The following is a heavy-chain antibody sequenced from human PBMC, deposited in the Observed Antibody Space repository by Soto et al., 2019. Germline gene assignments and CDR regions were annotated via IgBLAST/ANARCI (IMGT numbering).Heavy chain of an antibody. CDR3: AKGRQWLVLGRDYGMDV. J-gene: IGHJ6*02. CDR1: GFTFSSYG. V-gene: IGHV3-30*18. Sequence: PGGSLRLSCAASGFTFSSYGMHWVRQAPGKGLEWVAVISYDGSNKYYADSVKGRFTISRDNSKNTLYLQMNSLRAEDTAVYYCAKGRQWLVLGRDYGMDVWGQGTTVTVSS. D-gene: IGHD6-19*01. CDR2: ISYDGSNK.